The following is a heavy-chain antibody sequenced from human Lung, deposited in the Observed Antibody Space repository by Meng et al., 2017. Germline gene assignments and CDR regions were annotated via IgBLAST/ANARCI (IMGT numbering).Heavy chain of an antibody. CDR2: RSGAGVAR. Sequence: QVGAGGPVVQPGGSAGLVCAASAFSLSRCSMIRVGHAPGEGLVWFSARSGAGVARNSADPEKRRIAIASQNSKTTLYLQMKRRSSADTTPYYCWTNRYRWRGYSDYWGQGALVTVFS. D-gene: IGHD2-8*02. CDR3: WTNRYRWRGYSDY. J-gene: IGHJ4*02. CDR1: AFSLSRCS. V-gene: IGHV3-23*04.